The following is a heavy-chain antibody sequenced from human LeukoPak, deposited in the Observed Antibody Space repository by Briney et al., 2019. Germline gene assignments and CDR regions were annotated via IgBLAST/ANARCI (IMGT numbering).Heavy chain of an antibody. CDR1: GYTLTELS. V-gene: IGHV1-24*01. Sequence: ASVKVSCKVSGYTLTELSMHWVRQAPGKAREWMGGFDPEDVETIYAQKPQRRDTITEDTSTDTAYVELSSLRSEGTAVYYCATARFGTNWFERWGQGTLVTVSS. J-gene: IGHJ5*02. CDR3: ATARFGTNWFER. D-gene: IGHD3-16*01. CDR2: FDPEDVET.